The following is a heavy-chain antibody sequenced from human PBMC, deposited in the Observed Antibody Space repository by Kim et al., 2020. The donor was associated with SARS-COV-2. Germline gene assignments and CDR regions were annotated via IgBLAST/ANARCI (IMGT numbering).Heavy chain of an antibody. V-gene: IGHV4-59*13. CDR3: ARIQRMIVNP. J-gene: IGHJ5*02. CDR1: GGSISSYY. Sequence: SETLSLTCTVSGGSISSYYWSWIRQPPGKGLEWIGYIYYSGSTNYNPSLKSRVTISVDTSKNQFSLKLSSVTAADTAVYYCARIQRMIVNPWGQGTLVTVSS. D-gene: IGHD3-22*01. CDR2: IYYSGST.